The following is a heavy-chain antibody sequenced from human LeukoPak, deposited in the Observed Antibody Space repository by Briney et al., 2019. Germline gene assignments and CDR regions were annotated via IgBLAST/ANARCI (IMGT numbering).Heavy chain of an antibody. CDR2: IDAGNGNT. D-gene: IGHD2-2*01. J-gene: IGHJ4*02. CDR1: GYTFSDYA. Sequence: ASVKVFCKASGYTFSDYAIHWVRQAPGQRLEWMGWIDAGNGNTRYSQKFQGRVTITRDTSTSTAYIELRSLRSEDTAMYYCARGSTSDWPLDHWGQETLVTISS. V-gene: IGHV1-3*01. CDR3: ARGSTSDWPLDH.